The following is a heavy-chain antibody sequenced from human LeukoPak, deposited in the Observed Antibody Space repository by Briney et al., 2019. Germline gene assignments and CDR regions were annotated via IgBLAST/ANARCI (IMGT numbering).Heavy chain of an antibody. Sequence: ASVKVSCKASGYTFTSYDINWVRQATGQGLEWMGWMNPNSGNTGYAQKFQGRVTITRNTSLSTAYMELSSLRSEDTAVYYCARGRPAALLWFGEPFDYWGQGTLVTVSS. CDR1: GYTFTSYD. V-gene: IGHV1-8*03. D-gene: IGHD3-10*01. J-gene: IGHJ4*02. CDR3: ARGRPAALLWFGEPFDY. CDR2: MNPNSGNT.